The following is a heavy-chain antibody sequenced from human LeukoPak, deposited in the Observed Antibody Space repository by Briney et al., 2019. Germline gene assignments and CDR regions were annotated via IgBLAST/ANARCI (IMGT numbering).Heavy chain of an antibody. CDR2: INPNSGGT. CDR3: ARSDLTGYYRIDY. D-gene: IGHD3-9*01. J-gene: IGHJ4*02. Sequence: GASVKVSCKASGYTFTSYGISWVRQAPGQGLEWMGWINPNSGGTNYAQKFQGRATMTRDTSISTAYMELSRLRSDDTAVYYCARSDLTGYYRIDYWGQGTLVTVSS. CDR1: GYTFTSYG. V-gene: IGHV1-2*02.